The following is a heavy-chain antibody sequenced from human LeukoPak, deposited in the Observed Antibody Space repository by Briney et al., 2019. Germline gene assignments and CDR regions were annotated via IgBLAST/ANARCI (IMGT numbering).Heavy chain of an antibody. Sequence: SETLSLXCTVSGGSISTYYWSWIRQPPGKGLEWIGYIYHSGSTNYNPSLKSRVTISVDTSKNQFSLKLSSVTAADTAVYYCARAPWGLQVDYRGQGTLVTVSS. CDR1: GGSISTYY. J-gene: IGHJ4*02. CDR2: IYHSGST. CDR3: ARAPWGLQVDY. V-gene: IGHV4-59*01. D-gene: IGHD4-11*01.